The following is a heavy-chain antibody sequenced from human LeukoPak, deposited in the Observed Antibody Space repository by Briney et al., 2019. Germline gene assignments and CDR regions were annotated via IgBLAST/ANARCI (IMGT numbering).Heavy chain of an antibody. D-gene: IGHD1-1*01. CDR3: ARDGNAL. V-gene: IGHV4-39*07. J-gene: IGHJ4*02. CDR2: IYYNGNS. CDR1: GGSVSSNSYY. Sequence: SETLSLTCSVSGGSVSSNSYYWGWIRQPPGKGLEWIGNIYYNGNSYYNPSLKSRVTISIDTSKNQFSLKLSSVTAADTAVYYCARDGNALWGQGTLVTVSS.